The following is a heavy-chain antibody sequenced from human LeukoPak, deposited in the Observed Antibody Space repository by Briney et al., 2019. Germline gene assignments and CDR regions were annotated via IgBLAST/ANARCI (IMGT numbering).Heavy chain of an antibody. CDR2: ISGSGGST. CDR3: ANPADNNWNYYYYGMDV. Sequence: GGSLTLSCAASGFTFSSYAMSWVRQAPGKGLEWVSAISGSGGSTYYADSVKGRFTISRDNSKNTLSLQMNSLRAEDTAVYYCANPADNNWNYYYYGMDVWGQGTTVTVSS. V-gene: IGHV3-23*01. CDR1: GFTFSSYA. D-gene: IGHD1-20*01. J-gene: IGHJ6*02.